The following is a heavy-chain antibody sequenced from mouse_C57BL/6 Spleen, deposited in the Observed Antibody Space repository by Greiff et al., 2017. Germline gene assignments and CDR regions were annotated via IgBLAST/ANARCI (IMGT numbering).Heavy chain of an antibody. CDR1: GYTFTSYW. D-gene: IGHD1-1*01. CDR2: IHPNSGST. Sequence: VQLQQSGGELVKPGASVKLSCKASGYTFTSYWMHWVKQRPGQGLEWIGMIHPNSGSTNYNEKFKSKATLTVDKSSSTAYMQLSSLTSEDSAVYYCARKDCGSDYAMDYWGQGTSVTVSS. J-gene: IGHJ4*01. CDR3: ARKDCGSDYAMDY. V-gene: IGHV1-64*01.